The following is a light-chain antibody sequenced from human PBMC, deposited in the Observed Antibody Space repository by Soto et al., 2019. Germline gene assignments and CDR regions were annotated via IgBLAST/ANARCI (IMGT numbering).Light chain of an antibody. V-gene: IGKV3-11*01. CDR1: ESVSYY. Sequence: VLTQSPAALSLSPGERATVSCRANESVSYYLAWYQQKPGHAPRLLISVASKRATGIPARFSGSGSGTDFTLTISSLEPEDFAVYFCQQRSTWPLTFGGGTKVDI. J-gene: IGKJ4*01. CDR2: VAS. CDR3: QQRSTWPLT.